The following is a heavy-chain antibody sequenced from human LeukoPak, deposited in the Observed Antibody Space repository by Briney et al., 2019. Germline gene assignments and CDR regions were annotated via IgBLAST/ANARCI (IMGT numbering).Heavy chain of an antibody. V-gene: IGHV3-73*01. J-gene: IGHJ4*02. D-gene: IGHD6-13*01. CDR1: GFTFSGSA. CDR3: TRFHRQLIPDY. CDR2: IRSKANSYAT. Sequence: PGGSLRLSCAASGFTFSGSAMHWVRQASGKGLEWVGRIRSKANSYATAYAASVKGRFTISRDDSKNTAYLQMNSLKTEDTAVYYCTRFHRQLIPDYWGQGTLVTVSS.